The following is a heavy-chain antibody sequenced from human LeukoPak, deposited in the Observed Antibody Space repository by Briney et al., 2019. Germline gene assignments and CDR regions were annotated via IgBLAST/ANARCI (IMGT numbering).Heavy chain of an antibody. CDR3: AKDYTSGWYGYFFDY. CDR1: GFTFDDYA. J-gene: IGHJ4*02. Sequence: GGSLRLSCAASGFTFDDYAMQWVRHAPGKGLEWDSGISWNSGSIGYADSVKGRFTISRDNAKNSLYLQMNSLRTEDTALYFCAKDYTSGWYGYFFDYWGQGTLVTVSS. CDR2: ISWNSGSI. D-gene: IGHD6-19*01. V-gene: IGHV3-9*01.